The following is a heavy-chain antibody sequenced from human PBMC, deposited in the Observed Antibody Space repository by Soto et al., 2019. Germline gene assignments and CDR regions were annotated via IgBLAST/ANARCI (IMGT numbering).Heavy chain of an antibody. CDR3: ARVRRGVVVVAAREMDV. CDR1: GGSISSDY. V-gene: IGHV4-59*01. D-gene: IGHD2-15*01. Sequence: QVQLQESGPGLVKPSETLSLTCSVSGGSISSDYWSWIRQPPGKGLEWIGYIYYTGSTNYNPSLKSLVTISVDTSKSQVSLNLRSVTAADTAVYYCARVRRGVVVVAAREMDVWGQGTTVTVSS. J-gene: IGHJ6*02. CDR2: IYYTGST.